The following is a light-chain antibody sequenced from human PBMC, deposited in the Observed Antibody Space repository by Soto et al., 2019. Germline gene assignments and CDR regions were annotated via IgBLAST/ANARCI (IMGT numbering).Light chain of an antibody. CDR3: ATWDSSLSAGV. V-gene: IGLV1-51*02. CDR1: SSNIENNY. J-gene: IGLJ1*01. CDR2: EET. Sequence: QSVLTQPPSVSAAPGQKVTISCSGSSSNIENNYVSWYQQLPGTAPKLLIYEETTRPSGIPERFSSSKSGTSATLGITGLLTGDEADYYCATWDSSLSAGVFGTGTKVTVL.